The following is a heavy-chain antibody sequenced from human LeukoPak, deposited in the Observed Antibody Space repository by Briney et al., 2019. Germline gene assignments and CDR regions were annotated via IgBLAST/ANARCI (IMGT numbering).Heavy chain of an antibody. V-gene: IGHV3-15*01. CDR3: TTNPYDRSGYHI. D-gene: IGHD3-22*01. J-gene: IGHJ3*02. Sequence: QSGGCLRLSCAASGLAFTKAWMTWVRQAPGEGLEWVGRIKSNTDGGTTDYAAPVKGRFTISRDDSKNTLYLQMNSLKTEDTAVYYCTTNPYDRSGYHIWGQGTMVTVSS. CDR1: GLAFTKAW. CDR2: IKSNTDGGTT.